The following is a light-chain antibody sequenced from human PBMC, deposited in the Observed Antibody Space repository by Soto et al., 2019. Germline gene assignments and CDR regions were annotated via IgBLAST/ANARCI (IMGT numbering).Light chain of an antibody. CDR2: WAS. V-gene: IGKV4-1*01. CDR3: QQYYSNPWT. J-gene: IGKJ1*01. CDR1: QSVLYSSNNKNY. Sequence: DVVMTQSPDSLAVSLGERVTINCKSSQSVLYSSNNKNYLAWFQQKPGQPPKLLIYWASTRESGVPDRFSGSGSGTDFTLTISSLQAADVAFYSCQQYYSNPWTFGQGTRVEIK.